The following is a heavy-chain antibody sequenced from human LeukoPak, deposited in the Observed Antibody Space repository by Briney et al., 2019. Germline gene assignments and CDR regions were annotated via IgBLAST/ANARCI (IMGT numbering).Heavy chain of an antibody. CDR2: IIPIFGTA. J-gene: IGHJ5*02. V-gene: IGHV1-69*01. CDR1: GGTFSSYA. CDR3: AREEVGANGMWFDP. Sequence: SVKVSCKASGGTFSSYAISWVRQAPGQGLEWMGGIIPIFGTANYAQKFQGRVTITADESTSTAYMELSSLRSEDTAVYYCAREEVGANGMWFDPWGQGTLVTVSS. D-gene: IGHD1-26*01.